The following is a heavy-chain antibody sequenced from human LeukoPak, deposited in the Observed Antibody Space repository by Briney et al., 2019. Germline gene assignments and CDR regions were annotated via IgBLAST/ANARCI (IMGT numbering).Heavy chain of an antibody. J-gene: IGHJ4*02. CDR1: GFTFDDYD. V-gene: IGHV3-20*04. CDR3: VKVDT. Sequence: GGSLRLSCAASGFTFDDYDMSWVRQAPGKGLEWVSGINWNGGRIGYADSLKGRFTISRDNAKNSLYLQMDSLSAEDTAVYYCVKVDTGGQGTLVTVSS. D-gene: IGHD2-8*02. CDR2: INWNGGRI.